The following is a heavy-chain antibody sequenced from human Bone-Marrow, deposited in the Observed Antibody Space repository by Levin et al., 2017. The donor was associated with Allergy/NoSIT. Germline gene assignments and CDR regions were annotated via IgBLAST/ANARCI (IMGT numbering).Heavy chain of an antibody. CDR3: ARVLAGFDGSAMAYDY. V-gene: IGHV4-31*03. Sequence: SETLSLTCTVSGASIRSGAYYWSWVRQPPGQGLEWIGYIYYNGSTYFNPSLKSRVSISVDTSKNQFYLKLSSVTAADTADYYCARVLAGFDGSAMAYDYWGPGSLVTVSS. CDR1: GASIRSGAYY. J-gene: IGHJ4*02. D-gene: IGHD3-10*01. CDR2: IYYNGST.